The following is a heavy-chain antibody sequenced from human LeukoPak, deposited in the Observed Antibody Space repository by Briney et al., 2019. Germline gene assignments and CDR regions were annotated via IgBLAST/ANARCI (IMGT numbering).Heavy chain of an antibody. Sequence: PSETLSLTCTVSGDSISSYYWGWIRQPPGKGLEWIGSIYYSGTTNYNPSLESRVTISLDTSKNQFSLKLSSVTAADTAIYYCARHSLGSSWYLVVYWGQGTLVTVSS. CDR3: ARHSLGSSWYLVVY. V-gene: IGHV4-59*08. CDR1: GDSISSYY. J-gene: IGHJ4*02. CDR2: IYYSGTT. D-gene: IGHD6-13*01.